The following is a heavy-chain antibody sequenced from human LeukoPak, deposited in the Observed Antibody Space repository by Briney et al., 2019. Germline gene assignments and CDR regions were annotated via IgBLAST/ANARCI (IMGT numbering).Heavy chain of an antibody. J-gene: IGHJ4*02. Sequence: GGSLRLSCAASGFTFDSYGMTWVRQAPGKGLEWVADISGGGEHTFYADSVKGRFTISRDNSKDTLHLQMSILRPEDTALYYCASGPYSSSYFASWGQGTMVTVSS. CDR1: GFTFDSYG. D-gene: IGHD6-13*01. CDR2: ISGGGEHT. V-gene: IGHV3-23*01. CDR3: ASGPYSSSYFAS.